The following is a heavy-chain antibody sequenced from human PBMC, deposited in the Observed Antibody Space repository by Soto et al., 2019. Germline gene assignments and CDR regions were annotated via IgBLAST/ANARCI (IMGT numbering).Heavy chain of an antibody. J-gene: IGHJ4*02. CDR1: GYTLTELS. V-gene: IGHV1-24*01. CDR3: ATVMHRPTVTSYYFDY. Sequence: ASVKVSCKVSGYTLTELSMHWVRQAPGKGLEWMGGFDPEDGETIYAQKFQGRVTMTEDTSTDTAYMELSSLRSEDTAVYYCATVMHRPTVTSYYFDYWGQGTLVTVSS. D-gene: IGHD4-17*01. CDR2: FDPEDGET.